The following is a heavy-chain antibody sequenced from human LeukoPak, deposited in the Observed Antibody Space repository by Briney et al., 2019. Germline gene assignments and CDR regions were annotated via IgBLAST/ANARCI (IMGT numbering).Heavy chain of an antibody. Sequence: PSETLSLTCTVSGDSVSSGTYYWSWIRLPPGKGLEWIGNVSYSGSTNYNPSLISRVTISLDKSKNQFSLRLNSVTAADTAVYYCARAGPYCSGGICYLNWFDPWGQGTLVTVSS. J-gene: IGHJ5*02. CDR2: VSYSGST. V-gene: IGHV4-61*01. D-gene: IGHD2-15*01. CDR1: GDSVSSGTYY. CDR3: ARAGPYCSGGICYLNWFDP.